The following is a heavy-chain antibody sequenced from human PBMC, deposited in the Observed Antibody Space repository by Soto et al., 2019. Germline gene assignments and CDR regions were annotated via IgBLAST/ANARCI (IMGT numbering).Heavy chain of an antibody. Sequence: GGSLRLSCAASGFTFSSYGMHWVRQAPGKGLEWVAVIWYDGSNKYYADSVKGRFTISRDNSKNTLYLQMNSLRAEDTAVYYCARVGSSSWYAYYYYGMDVWGQGTTVTVSS. CDR1: GFTFSSYG. CDR2: IWYDGSNK. CDR3: ARVGSSSWYAYYYYGMDV. D-gene: IGHD6-13*01. V-gene: IGHV3-33*01. J-gene: IGHJ6*02.